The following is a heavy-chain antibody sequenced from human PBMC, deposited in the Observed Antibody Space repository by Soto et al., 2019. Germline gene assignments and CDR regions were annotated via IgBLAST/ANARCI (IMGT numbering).Heavy chain of an antibody. D-gene: IGHD5-12*01. V-gene: IGHV3-30*18. CDR3: AKDGRGYSGYDSSLGYGMDV. Sequence: QVQLVESGGGVVQPWRSLRLSCAASGFTFSSYGMHWVRQAPGKGLEWVAVISYDGSNNYYADSVKGRFTISRDNSKNTLYLQMNSLRAEDTAVYYCAKDGRGYSGYDSSLGYGMDVWGQGTKVTVSS. CDR2: ISYDGSNN. CDR1: GFTFSSYG. J-gene: IGHJ6*02.